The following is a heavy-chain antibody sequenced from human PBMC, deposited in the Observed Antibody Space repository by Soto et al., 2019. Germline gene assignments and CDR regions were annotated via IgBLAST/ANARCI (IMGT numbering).Heavy chain of an antibody. J-gene: IGHJ4*02. CDR3: ASGASHYYDSSGYQSYFDY. D-gene: IGHD3-22*01. Sequence: QVQLVQSGAEVKKPGSSVKVSCTASGGSFSSYAINWVRQAPGQGLEWMGGIIPAFGTAKYAQKFQGRVTITADESTSTGYMELTSLRSEDTAVYYCASGASHYYDSSGYQSYFDYWGQGTLVTVSS. CDR1: GGSFSSYA. V-gene: IGHV1-69*01. CDR2: IIPAFGTA.